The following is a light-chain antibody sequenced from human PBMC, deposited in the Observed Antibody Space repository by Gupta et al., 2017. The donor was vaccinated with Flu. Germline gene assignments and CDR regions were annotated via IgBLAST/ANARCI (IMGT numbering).Light chain of an antibody. CDR1: ISDVGGYNR. J-gene: IGLJ3*02. V-gene: IGLV2-14*01. CDR2: EVN. CDR3: SSYALTTTSIIAWV. Sequence: QSALTQPASVSGSPGQSITISCTGTISDVGGYNRVSWYQQHPGKAPKLIIYEVNSRPSGVSNRFSGSKPGNTASLTISGLQADDEADYYCSSYALTTTSIIAWVFGGGTKVTVL.